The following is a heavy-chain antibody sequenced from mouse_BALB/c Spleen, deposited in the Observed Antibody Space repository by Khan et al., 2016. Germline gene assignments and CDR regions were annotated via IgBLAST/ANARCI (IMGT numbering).Heavy chain of an antibody. CDR2: IDPENGDT. CDR3: NAHHYGNSNCTY. J-gene: IGHJ3*01. CDR1: GFNIKDYC. Sequence: VQLKQSGAELVRSGASVKLSCTTSGFNIKDYCMHWVKQRPEQGLEWIGWIDPENGDTEYAPKFQGKATMTADPSSNTASLKLSSLTSEDTAVDYGNAHHYGNSNCTYWGQGTLVTVSA. D-gene: IGHD1-1*01. V-gene: IGHV14-4*02.